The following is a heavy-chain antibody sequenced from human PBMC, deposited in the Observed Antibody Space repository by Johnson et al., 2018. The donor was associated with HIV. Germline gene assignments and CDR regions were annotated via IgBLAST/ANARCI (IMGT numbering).Heavy chain of an antibody. D-gene: IGHD1-26*01. V-gene: IGHV3-66*01. CDR3: AKSTWELRHLDAFDI. CDR1: GFSVSNTY. CDR2: IYSGGST. Sequence: VQLVESGGGLVQSGGSLRLSCGASGFSVSNTYMNWVRQAPGKGLEWVSVIYSGGSTYYADSVRGRFTISRDNSKNTLYLQMNSLRAEDTAVYYCAKSTWELRHLDAFDIWGQGTMVTVSS. J-gene: IGHJ3*02.